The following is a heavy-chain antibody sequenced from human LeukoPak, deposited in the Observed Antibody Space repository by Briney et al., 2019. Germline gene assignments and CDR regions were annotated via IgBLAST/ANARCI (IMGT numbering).Heavy chain of an antibody. CDR2: IYYSGST. Sequence: SETLSLTCSVSGGSISSYYWSWIRQPPGKGLEWIGYIYYSGSTNYNPSLKSRVTISVDTSKNQFSLKLSSVTAADTAIYYCARGAGWYSYWGQGTLVTVSS. CDR1: GGSISSYY. D-gene: IGHD6-19*01. CDR3: ARGAGWYSY. J-gene: IGHJ4*02. V-gene: IGHV4-59*01.